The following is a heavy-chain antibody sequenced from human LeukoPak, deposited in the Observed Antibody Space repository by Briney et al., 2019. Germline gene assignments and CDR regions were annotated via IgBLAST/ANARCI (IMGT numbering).Heavy chain of an antibody. CDR2: IHPSDGST. CDR1: GYSFTSNY. Sequence: ASVKVSCKASGYSFTSNYIHWVRQAPGQGLEWMGMIHPSDGSTSYAQKFQGRVTVNRDTSTSTVHMELSGLRSEDMAVYYCARDQEAFDYWGQGTLVTVSS. J-gene: IGHJ4*02. V-gene: IGHV1-46*01. CDR3: ARDQEAFDY.